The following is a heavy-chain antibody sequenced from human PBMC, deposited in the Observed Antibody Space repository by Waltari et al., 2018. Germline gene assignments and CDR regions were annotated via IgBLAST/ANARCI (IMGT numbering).Heavy chain of an antibody. Sequence: QVQLVQSGAEVKKPGSSVTVSCKASGGTFSSYAISWVRQAPGQGLEWMGGIIPIFGTANYAQKFQGRVTITTDESTSTAYMELSSLRSEDTAVYYCARDGDLCSGWYNWFDPWGQGTLVTVSS. J-gene: IGHJ5*02. D-gene: IGHD3-10*02. CDR1: GGTFSSYA. CDR2: IIPIFGTA. CDR3: ARDGDLCSGWYNWFDP. V-gene: IGHV1-69*05.